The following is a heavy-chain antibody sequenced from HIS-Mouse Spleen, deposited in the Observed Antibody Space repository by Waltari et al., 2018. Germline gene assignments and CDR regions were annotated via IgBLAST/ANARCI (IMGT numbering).Heavy chain of an antibody. CDR3: ARESPYSSSWYDWYFDL. J-gene: IGHJ2*01. CDR2: IYYSGRT. CDR1: GGSFSSSRHY. V-gene: IGHV4-39*06. D-gene: IGHD6-13*01. Sequence: RLQLQESGPGLVKPSETLSLTCTVAGGSFSSSRHYWGWIRQPPGKGLAWIGSIYYSGRTYYNPSLKSRVTISVDTSKNQFSLKLSSVTAADTAVYYCARESPYSSSWYDWYFDLWGRGTLVTVSS.